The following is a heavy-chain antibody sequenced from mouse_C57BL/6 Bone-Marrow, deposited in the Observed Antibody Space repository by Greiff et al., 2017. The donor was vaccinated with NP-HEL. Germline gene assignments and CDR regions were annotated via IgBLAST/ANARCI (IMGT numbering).Heavy chain of an antibody. CDR1: GYTFTSYW. CDR2: IYPSDSET. CDR3: ARYGYYPYFDV. J-gene: IGHJ1*03. V-gene: IGHV1-61*01. D-gene: IGHD2-3*01. Sequence: QVQLQQPGAELVRPGPSVKLSCKASGYTFTSYWMDWVKQRPGQGLEWIGNIYPSDSETHYNQKFQDKATLTVDKSSSTAYMQLSSLTSEDSAFYYCARYGYYPYFDVWGTGTTVTVSS.